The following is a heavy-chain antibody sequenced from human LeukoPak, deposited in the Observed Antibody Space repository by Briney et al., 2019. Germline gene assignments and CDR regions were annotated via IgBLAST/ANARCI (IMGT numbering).Heavy chain of an antibody. J-gene: IGHJ4*02. CDR2: LHSSGST. V-gene: IGHV4-4*07. Sequence: SETLSLTCTVSGGSISSYYWNWIRQPAGKGLEWIGRLHSSGSTNYNPSLKSRVTLSLDTSKNQFSLNLSSVTAADTAVYYCARKSLRQNYFDYWGQGILVTVSS. D-gene: IGHD5/OR15-5a*01. CDR3: ARKSLRQNYFDY. CDR1: GGSISSYY.